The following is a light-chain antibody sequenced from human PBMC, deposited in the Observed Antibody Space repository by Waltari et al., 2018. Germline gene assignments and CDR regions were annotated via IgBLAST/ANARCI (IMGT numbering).Light chain of an antibody. J-gene: IGKJ1*01. CDR3: QHYVRLPAT. V-gene: IGKV3-20*01. CDR2: GAS. CDR1: QSVSRS. Sequence: IVLTHSPGTLSLSPGDRATLTCRASQSVSRSLAWYQQKPGQAPKLLTYGASTSATGIPDRFTGSGSGTYFSLTISSLEPEDFAIYFCQHYVRLPATFGQGTKVEIK.